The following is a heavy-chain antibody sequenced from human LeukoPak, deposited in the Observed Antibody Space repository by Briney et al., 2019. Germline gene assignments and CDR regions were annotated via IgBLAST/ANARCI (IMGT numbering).Heavy chain of an antibody. CDR2: INFSGST. CDR1: GGSISSGDYY. Sequence: SGTLSLTCTVSGGSISSGDYYWSWIRQPPGKGLEWIGYINFSGSTSYNPSLKSRVTISVDTSKNQFSLKLSSVTAADTAVYYCARAPLGFCSGGTCKRYFDYWGQGTLVTVSS. J-gene: IGHJ4*02. V-gene: IGHV4-30-4*01. D-gene: IGHD2-15*01. CDR3: ARAPLGFCSGGTCKRYFDY.